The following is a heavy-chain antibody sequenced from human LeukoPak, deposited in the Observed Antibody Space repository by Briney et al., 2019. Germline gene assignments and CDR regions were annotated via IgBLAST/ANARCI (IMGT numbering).Heavy chain of an antibody. D-gene: IGHD3-22*01. V-gene: IGHV4-4*02. CDR2: IYHSGST. Sequence: SETLSLTCAVSGGSISSSNWWSWVRQPPGKGLEWIGEIYHSGSTNYNPSLKSRVTISVDTSKNQFSLKLSSVTAADTAVYYCAREVADYDSSGYYSSGDWFDPWGQGTLVTVSS. CDR3: AREVADYDSSGYYSSGDWFDP. CDR1: GGSISSSNW. J-gene: IGHJ5*02.